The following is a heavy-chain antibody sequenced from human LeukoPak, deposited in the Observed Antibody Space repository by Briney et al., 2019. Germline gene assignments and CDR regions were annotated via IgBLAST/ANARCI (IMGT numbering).Heavy chain of an antibody. J-gene: IGHJ4*02. CDR2: IYYSGST. Sequence: SQTLSLTCTVSGGSISSGDYYWSWIRQPPGKGLEWIGYIYYSGSTYYNPSLKSRVTISVDTSKNQFSLKLSSVTAADTAVYYCARGVWDYYGSGGYSIRIYFDYWGQGTLVTVSS. CDR3: ARGVWDYYGSGGYSIRIYFDY. CDR1: GGSISSGDYY. D-gene: IGHD3-10*01. V-gene: IGHV4-30-4*01.